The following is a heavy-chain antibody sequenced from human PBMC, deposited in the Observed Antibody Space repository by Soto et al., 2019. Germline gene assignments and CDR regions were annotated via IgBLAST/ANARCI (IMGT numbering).Heavy chain of an antibody. CDR2: INAGNGNT. CDR3: ARGPGRVATPNWFDP. J-gene: IGHJ5*02. V-gene: IGHV1-3*01. D-gene: IGHD5-12*01. Sequence: QVQLVQSGAEVKKPGASVKVSCKASGYTFTSYAMHWVRQAPGQRLEWMGWINAGNGNTKYSQKFQGRVTITRDTSASTAYMEMRSLRSEATAVYYCARGPGRVATPNWFDPWGQGTLFTVSS. CDR1: GYTFTSYA.